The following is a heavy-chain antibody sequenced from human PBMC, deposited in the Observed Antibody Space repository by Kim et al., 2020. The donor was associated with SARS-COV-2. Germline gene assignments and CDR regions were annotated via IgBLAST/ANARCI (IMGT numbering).Heavy chain of an antibody. J-gene: IGHJ4*02. Sequence: SETLSLTCTVSGDSISNYYWNWIRQPPGKGLEWIGYIYYSGSTNYNPSLKSRVTISVDTSKNQFSLKLSSVTAADTAVYYCARQKTGGGYLDYWGQGTLV. CDR3: ARQKTGGGYLDY. V-gene: IGHV4-59*08. CDR1: GDSISNYY. CDR2: IYYSGST. D-gene: IGHD3-10*01.